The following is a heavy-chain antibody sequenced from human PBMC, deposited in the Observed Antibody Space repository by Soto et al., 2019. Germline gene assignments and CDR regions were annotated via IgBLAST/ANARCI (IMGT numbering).Heavy chain of an antibody. V-gene: IGHV1-18*04. CDR2: ISAYNGNT. D-gene: IGHD5-18*01. Sequence: AAVKVSCKASGYTFTSYGISWVRQAPGQGLEWMGWISAYNGNTNYAQKLQGRVTMTTDTSTSTAYMELRSLRSDDTAVYYCARDPDVDTAMVNVFDYWGQGTPVPVSS. CDR1: GYTFTSYG. CDR3: ARDPDVDTAMVNVFDY. J-gene: IGHJ4*02.